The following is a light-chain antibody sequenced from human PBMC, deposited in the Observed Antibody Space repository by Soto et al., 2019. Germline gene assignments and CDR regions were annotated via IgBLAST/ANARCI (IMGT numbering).Light chain of an antibody. Sequence: QSVLTQTPSVSGAPGQRVTISCTGSSSNIGTPYDVHWYQQLPGTAPKLLIYGNNNRPSGVPDRFSGSKSGTSASLAITGLQAEDEADYYCQSYDSSLSGYVTFGGGTKLTVL. V-gene: IGLV1-40*01. J-gene: IGLJ2*01. CDR3: QSYDSSLSGYVT. CDR2: GNN. CDR1: SSNIGTPYD.